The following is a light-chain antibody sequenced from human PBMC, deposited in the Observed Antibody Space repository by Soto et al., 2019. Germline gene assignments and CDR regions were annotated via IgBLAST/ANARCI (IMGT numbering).Light chain of an antibody. Sequence: ENILTQSPGTLSLSPGERATLSCRASQSVGSTYLGWYQQKPGQAPRLLIYDASSRATGIPDRFSGSVSGTDFTLTISRLEPEDVAVYYCQQYVSSPYSFGQGTKLESK. V-gene: IGKV3-20*01. CDR2: DAS. CDR1: QSVGSTY. J-gene: IGKJ2*01. CDR3: QQYVSSPYS.